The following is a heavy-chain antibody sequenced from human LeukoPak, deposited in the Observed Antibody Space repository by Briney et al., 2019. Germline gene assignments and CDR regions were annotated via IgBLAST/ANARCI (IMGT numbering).Heavy chain of an antibody. Sequence: SETLSLTFTVSGGSISSYYWSWILQTPGKGLEWSGYIYYSGSTNYSPSLKSRVTISIDTSKNQFSLKLSSVTAADAAVYYCARTNQIDERAFDIWGQGTMVTVSS. CDR1: GGSISSYY. D-gene: IGHD1-14*01. J-gene: IGHJ3*02. V-gene: IGHV4-59*01. CDR3: ARTNQIDERAFDI. CDR2: IYYSGST.